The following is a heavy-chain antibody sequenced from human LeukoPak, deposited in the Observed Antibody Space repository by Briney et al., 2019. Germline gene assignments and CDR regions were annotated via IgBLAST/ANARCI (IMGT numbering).Heavy chain of an antibody. CDR3: TTLSYAAAPT. J-gene: IGHJ5*02. V-gene: IGHV3-15*01. D-gene: IGHD2-2*01. CDR2: VRSETDGGTT. Sequence: GGSLRLSCAAPVFTFSNAGMSWVRQAPGKGLEWVSRVRSETDGGTTDYAAPVQGRFTISRDDSKNTLYLQMNSLETDDTAVYYCTTLSYAAAPTWGQGTLVTVSS. CDR1: VFTFSNAG.